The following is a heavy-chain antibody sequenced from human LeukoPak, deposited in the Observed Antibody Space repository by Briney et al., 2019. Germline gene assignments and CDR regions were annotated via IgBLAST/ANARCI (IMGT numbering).Heavy chain of an antibody. D-gene: IGHD5-24*01. Sequence: SETLSLTCAVSGGSISSSNWWSWVRQPPGKGLEWIGEIYHSGSTNYNPSLKSRVTISVDKSKNQFSLKLSSVTAADTAVYYCARFGRASRWLQFGGYFQHWGQGTLVTVSS. V-gene: IGHV4-4*02. J-gene: IGHJ1*01. CDR2: IYHSGST. CDR3: ARFGRASRWLQFGGYFQH. CDR1: GGSISSSNW.